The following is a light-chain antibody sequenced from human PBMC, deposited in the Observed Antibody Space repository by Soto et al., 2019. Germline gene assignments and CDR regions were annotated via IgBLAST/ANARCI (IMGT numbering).Light chain of an antibody. CDR3: QQRSNWPSPIT. Sequence: EIVLTQSPATLSLSPGERATLSCRASQSVSSYLAWYQQKPGQAPRLLNYDASNRATGIPGRFSGSGSVTDFNLTISSLEPEDFAVYYCQQRSNWPSPITFGQGTRLEIK. CDR1: QSVSSY. J-gene: IGKJ5*01. CDR2: DAS. V-gene: IGKV3-11*01.